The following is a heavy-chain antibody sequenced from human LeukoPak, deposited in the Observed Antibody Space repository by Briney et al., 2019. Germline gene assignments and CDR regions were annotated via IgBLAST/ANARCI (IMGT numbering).Heavy chain of an antibody. D-gene: IGHD4-23*01. Sequence: SETLSLTCAVYGGSFSGYYWSWIRQPPGKGLEWIGEINHSGSTNYNPSLKSRVTISVDTSKNQFSLKLSSVTAADTAVYYCARGPDYSGNSGFLDYWGQGTLVTVSS. CDR2: INHSGST. V-gene: IGHV4-34*01. CDR1: GGSFSGYY. J-gene: IGHJ4*02. CDR3: ARGPDYSGNSGFLDY.